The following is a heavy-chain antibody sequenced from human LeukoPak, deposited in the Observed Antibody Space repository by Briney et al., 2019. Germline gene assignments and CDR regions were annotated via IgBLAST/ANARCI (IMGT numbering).Heavy chain of an antibody. CDR1: GFSLSTSGVG. D-gene: IGHD1-7*01. Sequence: SGPTLVKPTQTLTLTCTFSGFSLSTSGVGVGWIRQPPGKALEWLALIYWDDDKRYSPSLKSRLTITKDTSKNQVVLTMTNMDPVDTATYYCAHRRFNWNYVYQDFDYWGQGTLVIVSS. J-gene: IGHJ4*02. CDR2: IYWDDDK. V-gene: IGHV2-5*02. CDR3: AHRRFNWNYVYQDFDY.